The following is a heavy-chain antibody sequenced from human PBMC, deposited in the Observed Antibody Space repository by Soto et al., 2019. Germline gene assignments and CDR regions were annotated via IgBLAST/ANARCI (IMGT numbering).Heavy chain of an antibody. CDR2: ISANGGSP. V-gene: IGHV3-23*01. CDR3: AKGSSSYFNYYQALDV. J-gene: IGHJ6*02. CDR1: GFKFSNLV. Sequence: PXGSLRLSFAASGFKFSNLVMSWVRRCPGKGLEWVSVISANGGSPYYSGSVQGRFTISRDNSDDTVFLQMDSLRADDTAIYYCAKGSSSYFNYYQALDVWGQGTAVTVSS. D-gene: IGHD6-13*01.